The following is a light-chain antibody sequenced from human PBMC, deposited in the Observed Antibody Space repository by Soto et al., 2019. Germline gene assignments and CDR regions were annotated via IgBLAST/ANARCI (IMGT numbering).Light chain of an antibody. CDR2: GAS. CDR3: QQYGTSYT. Sequence: EIVLTQSPDTLSSSPGERVTLSCRASQSVSSNYLAWYQQKPGQAPRLLIYGASSRATGIPDRFSGSGSGTDFTLTISRLEPEDFAVYYCQQYGTSYTFGPGTKLEIK. CDR1: QSVSSNY. J-gene: IGKJ2*01. V-gene: IGKV3-20*01.